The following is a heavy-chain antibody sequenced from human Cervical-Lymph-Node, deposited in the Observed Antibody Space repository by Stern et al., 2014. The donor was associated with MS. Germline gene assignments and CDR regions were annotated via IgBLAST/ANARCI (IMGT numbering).Heavy chain of an antibody. CDR2: ISPKNGDT. CDR1: GFTFSNYY. Sequence: QVQLVQSGAEVKKPGASVQVSCKASGFTFSNYYIHWLRQAPGQRPEWMGRISPKNGDTNYAPKFQGRSTMTKDTPIGFVSLAWTGLEFDDPAVYYCAENMDIWGQGTMVTVSS. J-gene: IGHJ6*02. V-gene: IGHV1-2*02. CDR3: AENMDI.